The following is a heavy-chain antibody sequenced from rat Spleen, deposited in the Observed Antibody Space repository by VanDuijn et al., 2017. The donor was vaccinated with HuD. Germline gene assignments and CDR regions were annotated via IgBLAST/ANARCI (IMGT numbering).Heavy chain of an antibody. J-gene: IGHJ2*01. CDR1: GFTFNTYW. CDR2: ISNARGIT. Sequence: EVQLVESGGGLVQPGRSLKLSCVASGFTFNTYWMTWVRQAPGMGLEWIASISNARGITYYPDSVKGRFTISRDIANSTLYLRMNSLRSEDPATYYCARHASILRIITTPFDYWGQGVMVTVSS. D-gene: IGHD1-6*01. CDR3: ARHASILRIITTPFDY. V-gene: IGHV5-31*01.